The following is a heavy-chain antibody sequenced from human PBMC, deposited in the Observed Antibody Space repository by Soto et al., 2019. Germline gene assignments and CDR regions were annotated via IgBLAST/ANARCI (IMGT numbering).Heavy chain of an antibody. CDR2: IYHSGST. CDR3: ARGPTPPNYYDSSGRLDY. J-gene: IGHJ4*02. Sequence: SDTLSLTCTVSGGSISSYYWSWIRQPPGKGLEWIGEIYHSGSTNYNPSLKSRVTISVDTSKNQFSLKLSSVTAADTAVYYCARGPTPPNYYDSSGRLDYWGQGTLVTVSS. D-gene: IGHD3-22*01. V-gene: IGHV4-59*12. CDR1: GGSISSYY.